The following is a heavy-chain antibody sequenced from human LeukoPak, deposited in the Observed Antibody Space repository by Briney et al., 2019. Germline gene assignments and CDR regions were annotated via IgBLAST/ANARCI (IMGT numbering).Heavy chain of an antibody. J-gene: IGHJ5*02. CDR3: ARVPRTVRNWFDP. CDR1: GYPFTAYY. V-gene: IGHV1-2*02. CDR2: INPNSGGT. Sequence: ASVKVSCKASGYPFTAYYMHWVRQAPGQGLEWMGWINPNSGGTNYAQKFQGRVTMTTDTSTSTAYMELRSLRSDDTAVYYCARVPRTVRNWFDPWGQGTLVTVSS. D-gene: IGHD2-2*01.